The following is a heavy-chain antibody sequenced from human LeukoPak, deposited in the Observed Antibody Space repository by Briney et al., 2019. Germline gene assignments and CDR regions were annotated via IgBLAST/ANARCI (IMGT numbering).Heavy chain of an antibody. V-gene: IGHV3-74*01. J-gene: IGHJ4*02. CDR3: ARDDRGDTIDY. CDR1: GFTLSNHW. CDR2: ITNDGSST. Sequence: PGGSLRLSCAASGFTLSNHWMHWVRQVPGKGLVWVARITNDGSSTNYADFVEGRFTISRDNAKNSLYLQMNSLRAEDTAVYYCARDDRGDTIDYWGQGTLVTVSS. D-gene: IGHD3-10*01.